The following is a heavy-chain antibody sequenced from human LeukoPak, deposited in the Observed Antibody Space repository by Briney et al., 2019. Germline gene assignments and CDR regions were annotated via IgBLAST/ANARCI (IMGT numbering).Heavy chain of an antibody. D-gene: IGHD6-13*01. CDR1: GFTFDDYA. CDR2: ISWNSGSI. CDR3: AKVLYSSSSSRGAFDI. Sequence: PGGSLRLSCAASGFTFDDYAMHWVRQAPGKGLEWVSGISWNSGSIGYADSVKGRFTISRDNARNSLYLQMNSLRAEDMALYYCAKVLYSSSSSRGAFDIWGQGTMVTVSS. J-gene: IGHJ3*02. V-gene: IGHV3-9*03.